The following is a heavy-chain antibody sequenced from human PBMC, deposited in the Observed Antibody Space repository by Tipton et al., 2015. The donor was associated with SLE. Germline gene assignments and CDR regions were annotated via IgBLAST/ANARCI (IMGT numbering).Heavy chain of an antibody. CDR2: INPSGGST. D-gene: IGHD1-26*01. Sequence: QSGAEVKKPGASVKVSCKASGYTFTSYYMHWVRQAHGQGLEWMGIINPSGGSTSYAQKCQGRVTMTRGTSTSTVYMELSSLRSEDTAVYYCARWRGSYYVGAFDIWGQGTMVTVSS. CDR1: GYTFTSYY. V-gene: IGHV1-46*03. CDR3: ARWRGSYYVGAFDI. J-gene: IGHJ3*02.